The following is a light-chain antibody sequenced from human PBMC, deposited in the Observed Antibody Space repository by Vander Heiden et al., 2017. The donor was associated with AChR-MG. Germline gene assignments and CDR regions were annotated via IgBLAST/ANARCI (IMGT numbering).Light chain of an antibody. CDR2: EVS. J-gene: IGLJ2*01. CDR3: CSYAGSGV. Sequence: QSALPQPASVSGFPGQSITISCPATSSNCGSYNLVAGYQQHPGKAPKLISYEVSTRPSGVSHRFSGSTSGNTASLTISGLQAEDEADYYCCSYAGSGVFGGGTKLTVL. V-gene: IGLV2-23*02. CDR1: SSNCGSYNL.